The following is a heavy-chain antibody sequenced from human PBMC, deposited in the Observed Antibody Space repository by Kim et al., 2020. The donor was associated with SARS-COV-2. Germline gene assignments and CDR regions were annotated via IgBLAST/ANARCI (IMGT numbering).Heavy chain of an antibody. J-gene: IGHJ6*02. CDR3: AREVAAHRNYYCLDV. CDR2: ISASGRTI. V-gene: IGHV3-11*01. CDR1: GFTFSDFF. D-gene: IGHD6-6*01. Sequence: GGSLRLSCATSGFTFSDFFMSWVRQAPGKGLEWVSYISASGRTIYYADSVKGRFTISRDNAKNSLYLQMNSLGAEDTAVYFCAREVAAHRNYYCLDVWGQGSTVTVSS.